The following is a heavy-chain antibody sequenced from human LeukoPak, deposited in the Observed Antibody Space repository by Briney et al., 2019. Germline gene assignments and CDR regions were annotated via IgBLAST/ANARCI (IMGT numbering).Heavy chain of an antibody. J-gene: IGHJ3*02. V-gene: IGHV3-30*03. CDR3: ARDTVTTRNAFDI. CDR2: ISYDGSNK. D-gene: IGHD4-17*01. CDR1: GFTFSSYA. Sequence: GRSLRLSCAASGFTFSSYAMHWVRQAPGKGLEWVAVISYDGSNKYYADSVKGRFTISRDNSKNTLYLQMSSLRAEDTAVYYCARDTVTTRNAFDIWGQGTMVTVSS.